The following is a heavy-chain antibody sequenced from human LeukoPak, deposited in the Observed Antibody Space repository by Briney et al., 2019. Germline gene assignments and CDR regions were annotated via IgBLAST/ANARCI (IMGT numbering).Heavy chain of an antibody. CDR1: GGSFSGYY. V-gene: IGHV4-34*01. J-gene: IGHJ6*02. CDR3: ARVGATIHYYGMDV. Sequence: KPSETLSLTCAVYGGSFSGYYWSWIRQPPGKGLEWIGEINHSGSTNYNPSLKSRVTISVDTSKNQFSLKLSSVTAADTAVYYCARVGATIHYYGMDVWGQGTTVTVSS. D-gene: IGHD1-26*01. CDR2: INHSGST.